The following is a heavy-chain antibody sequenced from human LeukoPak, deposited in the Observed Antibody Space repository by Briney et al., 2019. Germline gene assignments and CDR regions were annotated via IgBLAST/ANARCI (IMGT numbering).Heavy chain of an antibody. Sequence: SETLSLTCTVSGGSISSYYWSWIRQPPGKGLEWIGYIYYSGSTNYNPSLKSRVTISVDTSKNQFSLKLSSVTAADTAVYYCARSALGFFDYWGQGTLVTVSS. J-gene: IGHJ4*02. CDR1: GGSISSYY. V-gene: IGHV4-59*12. CDR2: IYYSGST. D-gene: IGHD3-10*01. CDR3: ARSALGFFDY.